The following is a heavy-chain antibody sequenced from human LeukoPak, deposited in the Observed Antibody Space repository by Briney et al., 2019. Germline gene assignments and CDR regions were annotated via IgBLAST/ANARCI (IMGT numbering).Heavy chain of an antibody. CDR2: IYYSGST. CDR3: ARQPGCGGDCFYGMDV. CDR1: GGSISSYY. V-gene: IGHV4-59*08. Sequence: SETLSLTCTVSGGSISSYYWSWIRQPPGKGLEWIGYIYYSGSTNYNPSLKSRVTISVDTSKNQFSLKLSSVTAADTAVYYCARQPGCGGDCFYGMDVWGQGTTVTVTS. D-gene: IGHD2-21*01. J-gene: IGHJ6*02.